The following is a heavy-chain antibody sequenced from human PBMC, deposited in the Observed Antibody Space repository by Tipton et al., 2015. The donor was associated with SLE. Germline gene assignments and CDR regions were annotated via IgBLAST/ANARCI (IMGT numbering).Heavy chain of an antibody. CDR1: GGSISGYY. V-gene: IGHV4-59*12. Sequence: TLSLTCTVSGGSISGYYWSWIRQPPGKTLEWIGYFSYSGSTTYNPSLKSRVSISLDRSTNQFSLKVNSVTAADTAVYYCARGPPAGVVVPAAIWFDPWGQGTLVTVSS. J-gene: IGHJ5*02. D-gene: IGHD2-2*01. CDR3: ARGPPAGVVVPAAIWFDP. CDR2: FSYSGST.